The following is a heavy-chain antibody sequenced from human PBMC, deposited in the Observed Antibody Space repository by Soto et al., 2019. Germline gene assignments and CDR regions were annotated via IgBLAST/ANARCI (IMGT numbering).Heavy chain of an antibody. D-gene: IGHD3-9*01. J-gene: IGHJ6*02. V-gene: IGHV5-51*01. CDR3: ARRLRDILTGPKGGLDV. Sequence: PGESLKISCKGSGYSFTSYWIGWVRQMPGKGLEWMGIIYPGDSDTTYSPSFQGQVTISVDKSISTAYLQWSSLKASDTAIYYCARRLRDILTGPKGGLDVWGQGTTVTVS. CDR2: IYPGDSDT. CDR1: GYSFTSYW.